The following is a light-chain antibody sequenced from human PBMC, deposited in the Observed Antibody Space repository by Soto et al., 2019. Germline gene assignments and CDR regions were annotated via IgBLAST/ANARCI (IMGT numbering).Light chain of an antibody. CDR2: GNN. J-gene: IGLJ2*01. CDR3: QSYDTSLSAPVI. Sequence: QSVLTQPPSVSGAPGQRVTISCTGTSSNIGAGYDVHWYQQVPGAAPKLLIYGNNNRPSGVPDRISGSKSVTSASLAITGLQAEDEADYCCQSYDTSLSAPVIFGGGTKVTVL. CDR1: SSNIGAGYD. V-gene: IGLV1-40*01.